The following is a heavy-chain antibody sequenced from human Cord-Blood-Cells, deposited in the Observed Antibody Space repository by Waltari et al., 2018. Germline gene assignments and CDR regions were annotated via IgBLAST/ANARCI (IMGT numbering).Heavy chain of an antibody. CDR3: ARDRLGYCSSTSCYYFDY. J-gene: IGHJ4*02. V-gene: IGHV1-69*01. CDR2: IIPIFGTA. D-gene: IGHD2-2*01. CDR1: GGTFSSYA. Sequence: QVQLVQSGAEVKKPGASVKVSCKASGGTFSSYAISWVRQPPGQGLEWMGGIIPIFGTANYAQKFQGRVTITADESTSTAYMELSSLRSEDTAVYYCARDRLGYCSSTSCYYFDYWGQGTLVTVSS.